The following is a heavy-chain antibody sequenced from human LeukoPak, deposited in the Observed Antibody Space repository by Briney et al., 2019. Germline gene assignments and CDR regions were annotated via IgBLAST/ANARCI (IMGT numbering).Heavy chain of an antibody. CDR1: GGSISSYY. Sequence: PSETLSLTCTVSGGSISSYYWSWIRQPPGKGLEWIGYIYYSGSTNYNPSLKSRVTISVDTSKNQFSLKLSSVTAADTAVYYCARDRGDIVVRGRWLDPWGQGTLVTVSS. J-gene: IGHJ5*02. V-gene: IGHV4-59*01. CDR3: ARDRGDIVVRGRWLDP. D-gene: IGHD2-2*01. CDR2: IYYSGST.